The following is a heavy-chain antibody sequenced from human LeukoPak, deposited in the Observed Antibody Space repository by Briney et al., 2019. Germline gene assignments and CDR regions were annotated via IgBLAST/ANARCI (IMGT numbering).Heavy chain of an antibody. D-gene: IGHD3-22*01. V-gene: IGHV4-4*07. J-gene: IGHJ4*02. CDR1: GGSISSYY. CDR3: ARPSGYDSSGPYNF. CDR2: IYTSGST. Sequence: PSETLSLTCTVSGGSISSYYWSWIRQPAGKGLEWIGRIYTSGSTNHNPSLKSRVTISVDTSKNQFSLKLSSVTAADTAVYYCARPSGYDSSGPYNFWGQGTLVTVSS.